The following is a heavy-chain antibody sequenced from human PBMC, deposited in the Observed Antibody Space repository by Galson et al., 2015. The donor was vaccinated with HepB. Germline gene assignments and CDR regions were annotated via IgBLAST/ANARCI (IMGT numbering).Heavy chain of an antibody. V-gene: IGHV1-2*02. D-gene: IGHD1-7*01. CDR3: ARGGTFVDY. CDR1: GYSFHGYY. J-gene: IGHJ4*02. Sequence: SVKVSCKASGYSFHGYYIHWVRQSPGQGLEWMGWINPNGGGTSHAQKFQGRVTMTRDMSISTAYMELSRLRSDDTAVYYCARGGTFVDYWGQGTLVTVSS. CDR2: INPNGGGT.